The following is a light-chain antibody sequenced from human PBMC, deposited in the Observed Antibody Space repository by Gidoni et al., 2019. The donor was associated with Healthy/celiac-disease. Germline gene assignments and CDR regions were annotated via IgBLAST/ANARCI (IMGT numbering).Light chain of an antibody. Sequence: QSALTQPRSVSGSPGQSVTISCTGTSSDVGGYNYVSWYQQHQGKAPKLMIYDVSKRPSGVPDRFSGSKSGNTASLTISGLQAEDEADYYCCSYAGRYTYVFGTGTKVTVL. J-gene: IGLJ1*01. V-gene: IGLV2-11*01. CDR1: SSDVGGYNY. CDR2: DVS. CDR3: CSYAGRYTYV.